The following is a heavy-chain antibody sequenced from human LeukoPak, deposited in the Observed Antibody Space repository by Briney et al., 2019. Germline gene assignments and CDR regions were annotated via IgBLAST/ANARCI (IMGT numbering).Heavy chain of an antibody. CDR2: IYYSGST. V-gene: IGHV4-59*01. Sequence: SETLSLTCTVSGGFISSDYWSWIRQPPGKGLEWIGYIYYSGSTNYNPSLKSRVTISVDTSKNQFSLKLSSVTAADTAVYYCARLKNWFDPWGQGTLVTVSS. J-gene: IGHJ5*02. CDR1: GGFISSDY. CDR3: ARLKNWFDP.